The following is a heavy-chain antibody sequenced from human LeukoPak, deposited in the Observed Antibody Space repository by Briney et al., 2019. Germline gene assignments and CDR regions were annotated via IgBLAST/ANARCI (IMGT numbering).Heavy chain of an antibody. CDR1: GGTFSSYA. J-gene: IGHJ5*02. Sequence: SVKVSCKASGGTFSSYAISWVRQAPGQGLEWMGGIIPIFGTANYAQKFQGRVTITADESTSTAYMELSSLRSEDTAVYYCARGRGRGYYNWFDPWGQGTLVTVSS. V-gene: IGHV1-69*13. CDR3: ARGRGRGYYNWFDP. D-gene: IGHD3-16*01. CDR2: IIPIFGTA.